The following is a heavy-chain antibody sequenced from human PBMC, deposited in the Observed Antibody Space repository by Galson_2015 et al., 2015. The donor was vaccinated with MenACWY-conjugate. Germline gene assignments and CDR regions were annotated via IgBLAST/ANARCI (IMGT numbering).Heavy chain of an antibody. CDR3: ARDNNWPFDS. Sequence: LRLSCAASGFTFNNYWMHWVRQPPGKGLEWISYIKADGSFSNYADSVKGRFTISTDNAKNMVYLQMDGLGDEDTAVYFCARDNNWPFDSWGQGTLVTVSS. D-gene: IGHD1-1*01. V-gene: IGHV3-74*01. J-gene: IGHJ4*02. CDR1: GFTFNNYW. CDR2: IKADGSFS.